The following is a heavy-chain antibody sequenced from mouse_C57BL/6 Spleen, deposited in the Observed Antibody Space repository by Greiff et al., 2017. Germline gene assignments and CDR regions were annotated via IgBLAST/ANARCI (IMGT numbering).Heavy chain of an antibody. Sequence: QVQLQQSGAELVRPGASVTLSCKASGYTFTDYEMHWVKQTPVHGLEWIGAIDPETGGTAYNQKFKGKAILTADKSSSTAYMELRSLTSEDSAVYYCTRPYYYGSSFRNWGQGTLVTVSA. V-gene: IGHV1-15*01. D-gene: IGHD1-1*01. CDR3: TRPYYYGSSFRN. J-gene: IGHJ3*01. CDR2: IDPETGGT. CDR1: GYTFTDYE.